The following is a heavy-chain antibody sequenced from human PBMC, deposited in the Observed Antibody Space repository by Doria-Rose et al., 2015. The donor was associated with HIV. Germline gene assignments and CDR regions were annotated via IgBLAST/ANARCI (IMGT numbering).Heavy chain of an antibody. CDR2: IRHDGSNE. Sequence: SSYGMHWVRQAPGKGLEWVTFIRHDGSNENYADSVKGRFTISRDNSKNTLHLQMNSLRGDDTAIYYCAKDRGATFDYWGQGTLVTVS. J-gene: IGHJ4*02. V-gene: IGHV3-30*02. D-gene: IGHD1-26*01. CDR1: SSYG. CDR3: AKDRGATFDY.